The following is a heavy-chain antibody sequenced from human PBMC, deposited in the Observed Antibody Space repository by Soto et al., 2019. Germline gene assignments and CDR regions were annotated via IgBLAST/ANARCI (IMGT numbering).Heavy chain of an antibody. CDR2: ISYSGST. Sequence: QVQLQESGPGLVKPSQTLSLTCSISGASISRDDYYWGWFRQPPGKGLEWIGYISYSGSTYYNPSLKSRITISVDTSKTQFSLILSSVTAADTAVFYCAREVNNYYGMDVWGQGTTVTVSS. V-gene: IGHV4-30-4*01. CDR1: GASISRDDYY. J-gene: IGHJ6*02. CDR3: AREVNNYYGMDV.